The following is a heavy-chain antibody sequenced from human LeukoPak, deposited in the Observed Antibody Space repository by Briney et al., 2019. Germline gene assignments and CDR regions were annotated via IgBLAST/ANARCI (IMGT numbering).Heavy chain of an antibody. D-gene: IGHD6-6*01. CDR2: INHSGST. CDR3: ARERQLHYFDY. Sequence: ESSETLSLTCAVYGGSFSGYYWSWIRQPPGKGLEWIGEINHSGSTTYNPSLKSRVTISIDTSKNQFSLNLSSVTAADTAVYYCARERQLHYFDYWGQGTLVTVSS. V-gene: IGHV4-34*01. CDR1: GGSFSGYY. J-gene: IGHJ4*02.